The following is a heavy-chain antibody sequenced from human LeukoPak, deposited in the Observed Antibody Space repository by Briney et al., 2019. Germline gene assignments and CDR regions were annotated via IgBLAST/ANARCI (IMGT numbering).Heavy chain of an antibody. CDR2: ISYSGST. V-gene: IGHV4-39*07. Sequence: SETLSLTCTVSGGSISSSSYYWGWIRQPPGKGLEWIGSISYSGSTFFNPSLKSRVTISLDTSKNQFSLRLSSVTAADTAVYYCARDRAGATSADYWGQGILVTVSS. CDR3: ARDRAGATSADY. D-gene: IGHD1-26*01. J-gene: IGHJ4*02. CDR1: GGSISSSSYY.